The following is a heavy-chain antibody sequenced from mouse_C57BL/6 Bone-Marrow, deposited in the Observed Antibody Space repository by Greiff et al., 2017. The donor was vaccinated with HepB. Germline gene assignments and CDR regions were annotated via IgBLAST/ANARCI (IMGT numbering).Heavy chain of an antibody. Sequence: DVMLVESGEGLVKPGGSLKLSCAASGFTFSSYAMSWVRQTPEKRLEWVAYISSGGDYIYYADTVKGRFTISRDNARNTLYLQMSSLKSEDTAMYYCTRGGTTVYYFDYWGQGTTLTVSS. CDR2: ISSGGDYI. D-gene: IGHD1-1*01. V-gene: IGHV5-9-1*02. J-gene: IGHJ2*01. CDR3: TRGGTTVYYFDY. CDR1: GFTFSSYA.